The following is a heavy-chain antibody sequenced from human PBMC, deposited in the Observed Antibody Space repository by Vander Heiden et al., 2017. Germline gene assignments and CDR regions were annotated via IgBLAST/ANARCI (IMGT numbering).Heavy chain of an antibody. D-gene: IGHD6-6*01. CDR1: GFTFTSYA. CDR2: ISGGGDRT. V-gene: IGHV3-23*01. J-gene: IGHJ6*02. Sequence: EVQLLESGGALVQPGGSLRLSCAASGFTFTSYAMSWVRQAAGKGLEWVSAISGGGDRTYYADSVKGRFTISRDNTKNTLYLQRNSLRAEDTAVYYCAKGIAARGEKYYYFFYGMDVWGQGATVTVSS. CDR3: AKGIAARGEKYYYFFYGMDV.